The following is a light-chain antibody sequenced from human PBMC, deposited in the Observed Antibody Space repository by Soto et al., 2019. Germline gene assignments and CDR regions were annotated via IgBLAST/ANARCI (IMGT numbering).Light chain of an antibody. V-gene: IGKV3-20*01. CDR2: GTS. CDR1: QSIGSSY. Sequence: ENVLTQSPGTLSLSPGEIATLSCRATQSIGSSYLAWYQQKPGHAPRLIIYGTSSMATGIPDRFSGSGSGTDFTLTISRLEPEDFAVYYCQQFGSSWLTFGQGTKVDIK. J-gene: IGKJ1*01. CDR3: QQFGSSWLT.